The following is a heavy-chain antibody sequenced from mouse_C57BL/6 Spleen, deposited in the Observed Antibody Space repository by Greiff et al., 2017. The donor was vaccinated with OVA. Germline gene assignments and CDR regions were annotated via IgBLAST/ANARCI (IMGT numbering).Heavy chain of an antibody. CDR3: ARGRVPSSGAMDY. J-gene: IGHJ4*01. Sequence: EVQRVESGPGMVKPSQSLSLTCTVTGYSITSGYDWHWIRHFPGNKLEWMGYISYSGSTNYNPSLTSRIPITHDTSKNHFFLKLDSVTTEDTATYYCARGRVPSSGAMDYWGQGTAVTVSS. CDR2: ISYSGST. CDR1: GYSITSGYD. V-gene: IGHV3-1*01. D-gene: IGHD3-1*01.